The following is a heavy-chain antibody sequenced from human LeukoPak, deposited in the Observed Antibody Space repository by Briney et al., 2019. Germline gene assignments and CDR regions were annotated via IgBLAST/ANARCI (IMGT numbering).Heavy chain of an antibody. Sequence: ASVKVSCKVSGYTLTELSMHWVRQAPGKGLEWMGGFDPEDGETIYAQKFQGRVTMTEDTSTDTAYMELSSLRSEDTAVYYCARDHCSSTSCYASVEYFQHWGQGTLVTVSS. D-gene: IGHD2-2*01. CDR1: GYTLTELS. V-gene: IGHV1-24*01. J-gene: IGHJ1*01. CDR2: FDPEDGET. CDR3: ARDHCSSTSCYASVEYFQH.